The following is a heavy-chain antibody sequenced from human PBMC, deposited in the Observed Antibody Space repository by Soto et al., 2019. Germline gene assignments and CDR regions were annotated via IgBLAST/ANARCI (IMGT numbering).Heavy chain of an antibody. V-gene: IGHV3-23*01. J-gene: IGHJ4*02. CDR2: ISGSGGST. D-gene: IGHD4-4*01. CDR1: GFTFSSYA. Sequence: GGSLRLSCAASGFTFSSYAMSWVRQAPGKGLEWVSAISGSGGSTYYADSVKGRFTISRDNSKNTLYLQMNSLRAEDTAVYYCAKGSDGYSTLGGDYWGQGTLVTVSS. CDR3: AKGSDGYSTLGGDY.